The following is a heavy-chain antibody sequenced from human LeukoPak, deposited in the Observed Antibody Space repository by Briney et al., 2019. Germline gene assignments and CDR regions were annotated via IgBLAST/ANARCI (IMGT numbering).Heavy chain of an antibody. Sequence: SETLSLTCTVSGGSISSSSYYWGWIRQPPGKGLEWIGSIHYSGRTYYNPSLKSRVTISIDTSKNQFSLNLSSVTAADAAVYYCARRRYYDSTGYLDWGQGTLVTVSS. CDR3: ARRRYYDSTGYLD. CDR2: IHYSGRT. CDR1: GGSISSSSYY. J-gene: IGHJ1*01. V-gene: IGHV4-39*01. D-gene: IGHD3-22*01.